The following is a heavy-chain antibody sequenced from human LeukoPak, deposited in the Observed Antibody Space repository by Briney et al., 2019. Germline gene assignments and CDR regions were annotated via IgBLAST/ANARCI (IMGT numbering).Heavy chain of an antibody. CDR2: ISAYNGNT. V-gene: IGHV1-18*01. CDR1: GYTFNSYG. D-gene: IGHD3-22*01. Sequence: ASVKVSCKASGYTFNSYGISWVRQAPGQGLEWMGWISAYNGNTNYAQKLQGRVTMITDTSTSTAYMELRSLRSDDTAVYYCARTPLRYKYDSSGNNWSDPWGQGTLVTVSS. J-gene: IGHJ5*02. CDR3: ARTPLRYKYDSSGNNWSDP.